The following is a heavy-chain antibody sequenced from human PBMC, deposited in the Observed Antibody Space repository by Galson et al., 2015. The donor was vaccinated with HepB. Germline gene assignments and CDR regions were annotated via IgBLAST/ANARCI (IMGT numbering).Heavy chain of an antibody. CDR3: AREMKVGAHAPDY. CDR1: GFTFSDYY. J-gene: IGHJ4*02. V-gene: IGHV3-11*06. D-gene: IGHD1-26*01. CDR2: ISSSSSYT. Sequence: SLRLSCAASGFTFSDYYMSWIRQAPGKGLEWVSYISSSSSYTNYADSVKGRFTISRDNAKKSLYLQMNSLRAEDTAVYYCAREMKVGAHAPDYWGQGTLVTVSS.